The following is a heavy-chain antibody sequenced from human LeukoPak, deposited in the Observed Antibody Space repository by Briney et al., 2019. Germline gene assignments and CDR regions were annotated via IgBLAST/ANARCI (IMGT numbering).Heavy chain of an antibody. CDR1: GFTFNNYG. Sequence: PGGSLRLSCAASGFTFNNYGIHWVRQAPGKGLEWVAVIWYDGSNKYYADSLKGRFTISRDNSKDTLYLQMNSLRAEDTAVYYCARVVDTHFDYWGQGTLVTVSS. CDR2: IWYDGSNK. J-gene: IGHJ4*02. CDR3: ARVVDTHFDY. V-gene: IGHV3-33*01. D-gene: IGHD5-18*01.